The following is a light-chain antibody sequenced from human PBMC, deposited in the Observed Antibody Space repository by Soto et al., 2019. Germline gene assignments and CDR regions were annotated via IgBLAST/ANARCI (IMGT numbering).Light chain of an antibody. Sequence: QSVLTQPASVSASPGQSITISCTGTGSDIGTYTHVSWYQQYPGKAPKLIISEVSHRPSGVSDRFSGSKSGNTASLTISGLQAEDETTYYCSSYTNSGTHVFGTGTKVTVL. V-gene: IGLV2-14*01. J-gene: IGLJ1*01. CDR1: GSDIGTYTH. CDR3: SSYTNSGTHV. CDR2: EVS.